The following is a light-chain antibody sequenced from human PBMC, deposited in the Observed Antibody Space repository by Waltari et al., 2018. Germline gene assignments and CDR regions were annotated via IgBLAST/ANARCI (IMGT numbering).Light chain of an antibody. CDR3: TSYRSSSTLPYV. J-gene: IGLJ1*01. CDR2: DVS. V-gene: IGLV2-14*03. Sequence: QSALTQPASVSGSPGQSITISCTGTTSDIAGYNSVSWYQQHPGQAPKLMIYDVSNRPSGVSNRFSGFKSGNTASLTISGLQAEDEADYYCTSYRSSSTLPYVFGTGTKVTVL. CDR1: TSDIAGYNS.